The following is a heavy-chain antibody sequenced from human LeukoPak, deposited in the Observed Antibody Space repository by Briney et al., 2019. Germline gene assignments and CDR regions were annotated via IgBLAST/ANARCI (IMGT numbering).Heavy chain of an antibody. CDR2: IYYSGST. V-gene: IGHV4-39*01. Sequence: PSETLSLTCAVYWGSFSGYYWGWIRQPPGKGLEWIGSIYYSGSTYYHPSLKSRVTISVDTSKNQFSLKLSSVTAADTAVYYCARHSFSGSSFDYWGQGTLVTVSS. CDR3: ARHSFSGSSFDY. CDR1: WGSFSGYY. J-gene: IGHJ4*02. D-gene: IGHD1-26*01.